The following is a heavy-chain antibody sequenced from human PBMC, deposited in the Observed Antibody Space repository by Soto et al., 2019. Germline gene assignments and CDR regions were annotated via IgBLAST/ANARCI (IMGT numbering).Heavy chain of an antibody. CDR2: IIPIFGTA. Sequence: SVKVSCKASGGTFSSYAISWVRQAPGQGLEWMGGIIPIFGTANYAQKFQGRVTITADESTSTAYMELSSLRSEDTAVYYWARVVLVPAAMDYYYYGMDVWGQGTTVTSP. CDR3: ARVVLVPAAMDYYYYGMDV. V-gene: IGHV1-69*13. J-gene: IGHJ6*02. CDR1: GGTFSSYA. D-gene: IGHD2-2*01.